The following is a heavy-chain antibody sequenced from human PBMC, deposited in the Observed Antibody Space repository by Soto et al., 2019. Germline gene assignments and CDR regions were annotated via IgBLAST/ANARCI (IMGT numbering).Heavy chain of an antibody. CDR3: AMIQSGSFAFDV. CDR2: ISYDGSDK. Sequence: GGSLRLSCVGSGLTFNIYDIYWVRQAPGKGLEWVALISYDGSDKYYADSVKGRFTVSRDNSKNALYLQLDNLRPDDTAVYHCAMIQSGSFAFDVWGQGTVVTVSS. V-gene: IGHV3-30*03. CDR1: GLTFNIYD. J-gene: IGHJ3*01. D-gene: IGHD1-26*01.